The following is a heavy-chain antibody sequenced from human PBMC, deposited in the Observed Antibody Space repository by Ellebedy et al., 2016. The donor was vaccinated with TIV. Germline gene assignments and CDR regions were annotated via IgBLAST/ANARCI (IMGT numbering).Heavy chain of an antibody. CDR3: ARALEGMDYYDSSGYFFDY. CDR1: GYTFTSYY. Sequence: ASVKVSXXASGYTFTSYYMHWVRQAPGQGLEWMGIINPSDGSTTYAQKFQGRVTMTRDTSTSTAYMELSSLRSEDTAVYYCARALEGMDYYDSSGYFFDYWGQGTLVTVSS. D-gene: IGHD3-22*01. CDR2: INPSDGST. J-gene: IGHJ4*02. V-gene: IGHV1-46*01.